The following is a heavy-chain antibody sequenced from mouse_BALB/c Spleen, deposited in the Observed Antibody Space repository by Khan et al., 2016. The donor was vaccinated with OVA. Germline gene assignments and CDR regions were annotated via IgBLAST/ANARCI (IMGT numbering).Heavy chain of an antibody. CDR2: ISPGSGDT. D-gene: IGHD1-2*01. CDR3: ARRNYFGDTCAY. CDR1: GYTFTDYY. V-gene: IGHV1-77*01. J-gene: IGHJ3*01. Sequence: QVQLQQSGAELARPGASVKLSCKASGYTFTDYYINWVKLRTGQGLEWIGEISPGSGDTYYTERFKGKATLTADYSSSTAYVQLSSLTAEASASDICARRNYFGDTCAYWGQGTLVTVST.